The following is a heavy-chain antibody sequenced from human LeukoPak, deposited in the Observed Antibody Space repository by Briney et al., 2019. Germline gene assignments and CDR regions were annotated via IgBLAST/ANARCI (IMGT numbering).Heavy chain of an antibody. Sequence: SGGSLRLSCAASGFTFSSYAMTWVRQAPGKGLEWVSAISGSGGSTYYADSVKGRFTISRDNSKSTLYLQMNSLRAEDTAVYYCAKDRITMIVVVAFDYWGQGTLVTVSS. CDR3: AKDRITMIVVVAFDY. CDR1: GFTFSSYA. CDR2: ISGSGGST. V-gene: IGHV3-23*01. J-gene: IGHJ4*02. D-gene: IGHD3-22*01.